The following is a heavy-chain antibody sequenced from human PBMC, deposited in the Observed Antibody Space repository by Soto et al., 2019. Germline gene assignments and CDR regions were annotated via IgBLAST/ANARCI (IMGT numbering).Heavy chain of an antibody. D-gene: IGHD3-10*01. CDR2: TIPVFNTA. J-gene: IGHJ3*02. V-gene: IGHV1-69*06. Sequence: QVQLEQSGAEVKKPWSSVKVSCKASGGTLSDHGVAWLRQAPGQGLEWMGGTIPVFNTAKYAQKFQGRVTVTADKFTNIAYMELSSLRSEDTAFYFCARGVYGSGNYYTGPSAFDIWGQGTMVIVSS. CDR1: GGTLSDHG. CDR3: ARGVYGSGNYYTGPSAFDI.